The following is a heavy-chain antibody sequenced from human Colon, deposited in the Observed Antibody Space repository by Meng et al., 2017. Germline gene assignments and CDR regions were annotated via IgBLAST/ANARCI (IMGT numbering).Heavy chain of an antibody. J-gene: IGHJ4*02. V-gene: IGHV6-1*01. CDR2: TYYRSTSYH. CDR3: ATWRFDY. CDR1: GDSVSSNSAA. Sequence: QGPLQQSGAGLVTPSLTLYRTCAISGDSVSSNSAAWNGIRQSPSRGLEWLGRTYYRSTSYHDYTVSVKSRITINPDTSKNQFSLQLNSVTPEDTAVYYCATWRFDYWGQGTLVTVSS.